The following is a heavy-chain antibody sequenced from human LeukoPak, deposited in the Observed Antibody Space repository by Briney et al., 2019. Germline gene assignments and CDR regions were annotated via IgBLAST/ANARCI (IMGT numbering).Heavy chain of an antibody. D-gene: IGHD3-3*01. V-gene: IGHV1-46*01. CDR2: INPSGGST. CDR3: AREGITIFGVVKKHQFDP. CDR1: GYTFTSYY. J-gene: IGHJ5*02. Sequence: ASVKVSCKASGYTFTSYYMHWVRQAPGQGLEWMGIINPSGGSTSYAQKFQGRVTMTRDMSTSTVYMELSSLRSEDTAVYYCAREGITIFGVVKKHQFDPWGQGTLVTVSS.